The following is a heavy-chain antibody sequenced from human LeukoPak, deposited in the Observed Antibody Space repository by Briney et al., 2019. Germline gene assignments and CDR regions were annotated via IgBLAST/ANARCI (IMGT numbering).Heavy chain of an antibody. CDR2: INHSGST. CDR1: GGSFSGYY. Sequence: SETLSLTCAVYGGSFSGYYWSWIRQPPGKGLEWIGEINHSGSTNYDPSLKSRVTISVDTSKNQFSLKLSSVTAADTAVYYCARRKYYYYMDVWGKGTTVTVSS. J-gene: IGHJ6*03. CDR3: ARRKYYYYMDV. V-gene: IGHV4-34*01.